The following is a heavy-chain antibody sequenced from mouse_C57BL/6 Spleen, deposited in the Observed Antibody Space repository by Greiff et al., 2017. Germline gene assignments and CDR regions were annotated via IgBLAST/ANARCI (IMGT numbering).Heavy chain of an antibody. CDR2: IDPETGGT. V-gene: IGHV1-15*01. Sequence: VKLQESGAELVRPGASVTLSCKASGYTFTDYEMHWVKQTPVHGLEWIGAIDPETGGTAYNQKFKGKAILTADKSSSTAYMELRSLTSEDSTVYYCTRSPPTYYYGSSYHFDYWGQGTTLTVSS. J-gene: IGHJ2*01. CDR3: TRSPPTYYYGSSYHFDY. D-gene: IGHD1-1*01. CDR1: GYTFTDYE.